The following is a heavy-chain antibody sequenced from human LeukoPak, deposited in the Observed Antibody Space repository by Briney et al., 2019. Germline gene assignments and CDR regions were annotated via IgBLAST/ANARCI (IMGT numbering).Heavy chain of an antibody. CDR2: IYHSGST. CDR3: ARGPDSSGYYYFDF. Sequence: PSETLSLTCTVSGGSISSGDYYWSWIRQPPGKGLEWIGYIYHSGSTYFNPSLKSRVTISVDTSKNQFFLKLSSVTAADTAVYYCARGPDSSGYYYFDFWGQGTLVTVSS. J-gene: IGHJ4*02. V-gene: IGHV4-30-4*01. D-gene: IGHD3-22*01. CDR1: GGSISSGDYY.